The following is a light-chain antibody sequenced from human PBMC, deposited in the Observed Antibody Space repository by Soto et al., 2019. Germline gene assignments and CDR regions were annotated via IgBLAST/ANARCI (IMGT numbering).Light chain of an antibody. Sequence: DIQMTQSPSSLSASVEERVIITCRASQSIINHLNWYQQKPGKAPKLMIFAASSLQSGVPSRFSGSRSGPDLTLTIRSLQAEDFATYYCQQSYSSPPTFGQGTKVDIK. J-gene: IGKJ1*01. CDR2: AAS. CDR1: QSIINH. CDR3: QQSYSSPPT. V-gene: IGKV1-39*01.